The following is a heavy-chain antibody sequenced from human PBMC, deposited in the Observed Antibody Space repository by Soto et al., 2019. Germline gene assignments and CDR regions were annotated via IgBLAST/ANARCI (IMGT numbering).Heavy chain of an antibody. CDR2: ISYDGSNK. CDR3: AKGLLELIAAAGTGFDY. V-gene: IGHV3-30*18. D-gene: IGHD6-13*01. J-gene: IGHJ4*02. Sequence: GGSLRLSCAASGFTFSSYGMHWVRQAPGKGLEWVAVISYDGSNKYYADSVKGRFTISRDNSKNTLYLQMNSLRAEDTAVYYCAKGLLELIAAAGTGFDYWGQGTLVTVSS. CDR1: GFTFSSYG.